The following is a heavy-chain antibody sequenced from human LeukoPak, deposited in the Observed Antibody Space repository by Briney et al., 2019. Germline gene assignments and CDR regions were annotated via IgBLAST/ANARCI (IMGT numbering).Heavy chain of an antibody. Sequence: KTSETLSLTCTVSGGSISSYYWSWIRQPPGKGLEWIGYIYYSGSTNYNPSLKSRVTISVDTSKNQFSLKLSSVTAADTAVYYCARLPYPLRYYDCWSDYYTGAFAIWGQGTVVTVSS. D-gene: IGHD3-3*01. CDR1: GGSISSYY. CDR3: ARLPYPLRYYDCWSDYYTGAFAI. CDR2: IYYSGST. J-gene: IGHJ3*02. V-gene: IGHV4-59*08.